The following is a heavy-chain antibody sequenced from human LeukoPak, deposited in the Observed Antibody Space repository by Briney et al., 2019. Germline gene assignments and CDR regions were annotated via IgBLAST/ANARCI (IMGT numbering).Heavy chain of an antibody. Sequence: GGSLRLSCAASGFTFSSYAMSWVRQAPGKGLEWVSVIYSGGSTYYADSVKGRCTISRDNSKNTLYLQMNSLRAEDTAVYYCARDFRSSDWGQGTMVTVSS. J-gene: IGHJ3*01. CDR1: GFTFSSYA. D-gene: IGHD2-15*01. V-gene: IGHV3-53*01. CDR2: IYSGGST. CDR3: ARDFRSSD.